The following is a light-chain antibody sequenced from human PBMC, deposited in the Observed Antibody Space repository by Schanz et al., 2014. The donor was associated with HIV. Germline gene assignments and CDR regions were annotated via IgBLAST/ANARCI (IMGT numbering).Light chain of an antibody. Sequence: HSALTQPPSASGSPGQSVTISCTGTSSDAGGSNYVSWYQQHPGKAPKLMIYEVNKRPSGVPDRFSGSKSGNTASLTVSGLQAEDEADYYCTSYAGSNNVVLGGGTKLTVL. CDR3: TSYAGSNNVV. CDR2: EVN. J-gene: IGLJ2*01. CDR1: SSDAGGSNY. V-gene: IGLV2-8*01.